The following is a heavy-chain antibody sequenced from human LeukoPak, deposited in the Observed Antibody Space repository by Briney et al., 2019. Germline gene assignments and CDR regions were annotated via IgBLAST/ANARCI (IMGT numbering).Heavy chain of an antibody. V-gene: IGHV4-59*08. CDR3: ARHWSIAAAGISNPSYYYYYGMDV. CDR2: IYYSGST. CDR1: GGSISGYY. D-gene: IGHD6-13*01. Sequence: SETLSLACTVSGGSISGYYWSWIRQPPGKGLEWIGYIYYSGSTNYNPSLKSRVTISVDTSKNQFSLKLSSVTAADTAVYYCARHWSIAAAGISNPSYYYYYGMDVWGQGTTVTVSS. J-gene: IGHJ6*02.